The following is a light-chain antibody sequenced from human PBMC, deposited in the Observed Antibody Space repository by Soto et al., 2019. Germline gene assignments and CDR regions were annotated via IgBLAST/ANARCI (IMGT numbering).Light chain of an antibody. CDR2: DVS. J-gene: IGLJ1*01. Sequence: QAVLTQPASVSGAPGPAITISRIGNSRDIGDHNSVSWHQQYPGEAPKLLIFDVSNRPSGISNRFSGSKSGNTASLTISGLQAEDEAVYYCSSIVPGIVVFGTGTKVTVL. CDR3: SSIVPGIVV. CDR1: SRDIGDHNS. V-gene: IGLV2-14*03.